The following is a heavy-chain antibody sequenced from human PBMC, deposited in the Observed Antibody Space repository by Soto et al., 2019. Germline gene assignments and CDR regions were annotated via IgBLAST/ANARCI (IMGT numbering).Heavy chain of an antibody. V-gene: IGHV1-69*01. CDR2: IIPIFGTE. CDR3: ARPSVVPADLFYYYYGMDV. J-gene: IGHJ6*02. D-gene: IGHD2-2*01. CDR1: GGTFSSYA. Sequence: QVQLVQSGAEVKKPGSSVKVSCKASGGTFSSYAISWVRQAPGQGLEWMGGIIPIFGTENYAQKFQGRVTITADESTSTAYMELSSLRSEDTAVYYCARPSVVPADLFYYYYGMDVWGQGTTVTVSS.